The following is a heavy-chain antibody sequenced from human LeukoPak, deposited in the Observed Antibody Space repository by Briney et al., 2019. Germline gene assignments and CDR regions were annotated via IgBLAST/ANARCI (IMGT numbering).Heavy chain of an antibody. CDR1: GFTFDDYA. CDR2: ISWNSGSI. D-gene: IGHD6-13*01. V-gene: IGHV3-9*01. J-gene: IGHJ4*02. Sequence: PGGSLRLSCAASGFTFDDYAMHWVRHAPGKGLEWVSGISWNSGSIGYADSVKGRFTISRDNAKNSLYLQMNSLRAEDTAFYYCVKVTAAGFVDHWGQGTLVTVSS. CDR3: VKVTAAGFVDH.